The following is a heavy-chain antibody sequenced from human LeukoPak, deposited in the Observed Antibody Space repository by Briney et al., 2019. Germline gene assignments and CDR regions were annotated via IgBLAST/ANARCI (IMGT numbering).Heavy chain of an antibody. J-gene: IGHJ4*02. Sequence: GGSLRLSCAASGFTFDDYAMHWVRQAPGKGLEWVSGISWNSGSIGYADSVKGRFTIYRDNANNSLYLQMNSLRADDTALYYCAKDISPHVDTAMARDYWGQVTLVTVSS. V-gene: IGHV3-9*01. CDR1: GFTFDDYA. CDR3: AKDISPHVDTAMARDY. D-gene: IGHD5-18*01. CDR2: ISWNSGSI.